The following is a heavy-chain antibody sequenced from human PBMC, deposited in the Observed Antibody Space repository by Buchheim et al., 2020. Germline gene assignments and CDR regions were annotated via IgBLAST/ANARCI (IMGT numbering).Heavy chain of an antibody. J-gene: IGHJ5*01. CDR3: ARVRPAGDLGLFDS. CDR1: GDSITTNHW. CDR2: TYHDGTT. Sequence: QVQLQESGPGLVKPSGTLSLTCAISGDSITTNHWWSWVRQSPDKGLEWIGETYHDGTTKYNPSLKSRFSISVDKFNHHFSLRLTSVTAADAAVYYCARVRPAGDLGLFDSWGQGAL. V-gene: IGHV4-4*02. D-gene: IGHD2-2*01.